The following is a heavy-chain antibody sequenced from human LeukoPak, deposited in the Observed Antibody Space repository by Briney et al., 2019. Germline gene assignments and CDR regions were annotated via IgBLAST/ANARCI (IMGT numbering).Heavy chain of an antibody. CDR1: GFTFSSYW. D-gene: IGHD6-13*01. CDR3: ARVRTGWGSSWYYFDY. J-gene: IGHJ4*02. CDR2: IKQDGSEK. Sequence: GGSLRLSCAASGFTFSSYWMSWVRQAPGKGLEWVANIKQDGSEKYYVDSVKGRFTISRDNAKNSLYLQMNSLRAEDTAVYYCARVRTGWGSSWYYFDYWGQGTLVTVSS. V-gene: IGHV3-7*01.